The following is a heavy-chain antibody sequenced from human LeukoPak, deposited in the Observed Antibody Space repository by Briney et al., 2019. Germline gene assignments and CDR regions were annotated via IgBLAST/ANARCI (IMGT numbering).Heavy chain of an antibody. V-gene: IGHV4-34*01. CDR3: ARGQSGWYRSLDY. CDR2: NNHSGST. D-gene: IGHD6-19*01. Sequence: PSETLSLTCAVYGGSFSGYYWSWIRQPPGKGLEWIGENNHSGSTNYNPSLKSRVTISVDTSKNQFSLKLSPVTAADTAVYYCARGQSGWYRSLDYWGQGTLVTVSS. J-gene: IGHJ4*02. CDR1: GGSFSGYY.